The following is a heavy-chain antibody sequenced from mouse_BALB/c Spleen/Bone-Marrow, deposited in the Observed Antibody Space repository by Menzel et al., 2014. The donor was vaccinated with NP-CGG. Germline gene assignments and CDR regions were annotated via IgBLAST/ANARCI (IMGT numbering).Heavy chain of an antibody. CDR2: IYPGSGST. CDR3: TRGDGNYWYFDV. D-gene: IGHD2-1*01. CDR1: GYTFTSYW. V-gene: IGHV1S22*01. J-gene: IGHJ1*01. Sequence: LQQSGSELVRPGASVKLSCKASGYTFTSYWMHWVKQRHGQGLEWIGNIYPGSGSTNYDEKFKSKGTLTVDTSSSTAYMHLSSLTSEDSAVYYCTRGDGNYWYFDVWGAGTPVTVSS.